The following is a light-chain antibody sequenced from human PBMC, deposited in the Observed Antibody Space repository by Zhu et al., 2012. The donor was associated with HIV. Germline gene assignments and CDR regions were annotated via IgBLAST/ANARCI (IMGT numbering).Light chain of an antibody. J-gene: IGKJ1*01. CDR1: QSVGSK. V-gene: IGKV3-15*01. CDR2: DAS. CDR3: QQYSDWPPWT. Sequence: EIVLTQSPATLPMPPGGRATLSCRASQSVGSKLAWYQQRRGQAPRLLIYDASTRATGIPTRFSGSGPGTEFTLTISNMQSEDFAVYYCQQYSDWPPWTFGLGTKVEIK.